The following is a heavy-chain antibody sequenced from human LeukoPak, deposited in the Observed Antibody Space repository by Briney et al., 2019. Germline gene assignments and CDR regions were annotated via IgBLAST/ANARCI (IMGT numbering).Heavy chain of an antibody. Sequence: GASVKVSCKVSGYTLTELSMHWVRQAPGKGLEWMGGFDPEDGETIYAQKFRGRVTMTEDTSTDTAYMELSSLRSEDTAVYYCATDYYDSSGYYDYGMDVWGQGTTVTVSS. CDR2: FDPEDGET. D-gene: IGHD3-22*01. J-gene: IGHJ6*02. CDR3: ATDYYDSSGYYDYGMDV. CDR1: GYTLTELS. V-gene: IGHV1-24*01.